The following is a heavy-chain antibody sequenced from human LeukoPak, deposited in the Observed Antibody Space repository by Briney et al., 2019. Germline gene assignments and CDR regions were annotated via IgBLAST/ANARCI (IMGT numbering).Heavy chain of an antibody. J-gene: IGHJ4*02. CDR3: ARRSAVAGTVDY. CDR2: ISSSGSTI. CDR1: GFTFSSYE. Sequence: PGGSLRLSCAASGFTFSSYEMNWVRQAPGKGLEWVSYISSSGSTIYYADSVKGRFTISRDNAKNTLYLQMNSLRAEDTAVYYCARRSAVAGTVDYWGQGTLVTVSS. D-gene: IGHD6-19*01. V-gene: IGHV3-48*03.